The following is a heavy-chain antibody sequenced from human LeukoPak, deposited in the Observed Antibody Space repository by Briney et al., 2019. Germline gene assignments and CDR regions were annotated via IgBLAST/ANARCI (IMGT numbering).Heavy chain of an antibody. D-gene: IGHD2/OR15-2a*01. V-gene: IGHV1-2*02. J-gene: IGHJ4*02. Sequence: ASMKVSCKSSGFTFTDHYIHWVRQGPGQGLEWMGYIGPHSTFTSSPQEFQGRVAMTRDASMSTAYMELTRLTSDDTAVYYCVREGEGPLSKDFDYWGQGTLVTVSS. CDR1: GFTFTDHY. CDR2: IGPHSTFT. CDR3: VREGEGPLSKDFDY.